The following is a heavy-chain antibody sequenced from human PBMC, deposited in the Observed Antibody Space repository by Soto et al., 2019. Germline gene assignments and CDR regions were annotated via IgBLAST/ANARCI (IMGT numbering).Heavy chain of an antibody. CDR2: IIPIFGTA. V-gene: IGHV1-69*01. Sequence: QVQLVQSGAEVKKPGSSVKVSCKASGGTFSSYAISWVRQAPGQGLEWMGGIIPIFGTANYAQKIQGRVTITADESTSTAYMELSSLRSEDTAVYYCAVRSGSDRTGVDYYYYGMDVWGQGTTVTVSS. D-gene: IGHD1-26*01. CDR3: AVRSGSDRTGVDYYYYGMDV. J-gene: IGHJ6*02. CDR1: GGTFSSYA.